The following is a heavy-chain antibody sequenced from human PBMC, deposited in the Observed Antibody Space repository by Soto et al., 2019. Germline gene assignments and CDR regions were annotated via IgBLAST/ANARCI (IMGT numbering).Heavy chain of an antibody. J-gene: IGHJ4*02. Sequence: QVRLEQSGPEVKKTGASVKVSCKASGYTFTSYGISWVRQAPRQGLEWMGWINIYSGDANYAQSFQDRVTMTRDTSMNTVYMEMRTLRSDDTAVYYCARALYYYDNSGLAYWGQGTLVTVSS. V-gene: IGHV1-18*01. CDR3: ARALYYYDNSGLAY. D-gene: IGHD3-22*01. CDR1: GYTFTSYG. CDR2: INIYSGDA.